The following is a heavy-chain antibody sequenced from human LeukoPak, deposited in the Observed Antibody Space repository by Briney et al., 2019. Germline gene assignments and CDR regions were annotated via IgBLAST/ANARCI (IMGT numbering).Heavy chain of an antibody. Sequence: AESLKISCKGSGYSFTSYWIAWVRQMPGKGLEWMGIIYPDDSDTRYSPSFQGQVTITADKSISTAYLQWSSLKASDNAMYYCARQRRSSGWPNDYWGQGTLVTVSS. CDR2: IYPDDSDT. J-gene: IGHJ4*02. V-gene: IGHV5-51*01. CDR1: GYSFTSYW. D-gene: IGHD6-19*01. CDR3: ARQRRSSGWPNDY.